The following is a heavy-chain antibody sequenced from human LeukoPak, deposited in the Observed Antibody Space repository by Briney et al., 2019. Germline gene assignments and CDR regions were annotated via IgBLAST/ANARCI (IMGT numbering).Heavy chain of an antibody. J-gene: IGHJ3*02. CDR3: ARETGSSWYGDAFDI. CDR1: GFTFSTYG. CDR2: ISDSGGST. Sequence: GGSLRLSCAASGFTFSTYGMTWVRQAPGKGLEWVSSISDSGGSTYYADSVKGRFTISRDNSKNSLYLQMNSLRAEDTAVYYCARETGSSWYGDAFDIWGQGTMVTVSS. D-gene: IGHD6-13*01. V-gene: IGHV3-23*01.